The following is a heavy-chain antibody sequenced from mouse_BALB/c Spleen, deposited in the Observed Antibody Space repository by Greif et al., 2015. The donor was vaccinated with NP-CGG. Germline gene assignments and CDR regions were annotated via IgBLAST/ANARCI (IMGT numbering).Heavy chain of an antibody. V-gene: IGHV1-69*02. CDR3: ARRLYYGSSYWYFDV. CDR1: GYTFTSYW. J-gene: IGHJ1*01. Sequence: QVQLQQPGAELVKPGASVKLSCKASGYTFTSYWMHWVKQRPGQGLEWIGEIDPSDSYTNYNQKFKGKATLTVDKSSSTAYMQLSSLTSEDSAVYYCARRLYYGSSYWYFDVWGAGTTVTVSS. D-gene: IGHD1-1*01. CDR2: IDPSDSYT.